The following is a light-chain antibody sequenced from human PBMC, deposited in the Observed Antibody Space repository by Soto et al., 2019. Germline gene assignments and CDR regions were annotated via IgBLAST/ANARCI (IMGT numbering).Light chain of an antibody. J-gene: IGLJ1*01. V-gene: IGLV2-14*01. CDR2: EVS. CDR1: SSDVGGYDF. CDR3: SSYTSSSDFYI. Sequence: QSALTQPASVSGSPGQAITISCTGASSDVGGYDFVSWFQQHPGKAPKLLIYEVSNRPSGVSNRFSGSKSGNTASLTISGLQADDESDYFCSSYTSSSDFYIFGTGTKVHVL.